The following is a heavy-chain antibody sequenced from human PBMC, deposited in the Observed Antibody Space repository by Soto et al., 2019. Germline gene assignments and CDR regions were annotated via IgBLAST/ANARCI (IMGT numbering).Heavy chain of an antibody. CDR2: IWYDGNNK. J-gene: IGHJ5*02. D-gene: IGHD6-13*01. Sequence: PGGSLRLSCAASGFTFSRYGMHWVRQAPGKGLEWVVVIWYDGNNKYYAESVKGRFTISRDNSKNTLFLQMNSLRAEDTAIYYCAKGPRYSRSNWFDPWGQGTLVTVSS. V-gene: IGHV3-33*06. CDR1: GFTFSRYG. CDR3: AKGPRYSRSNWFDP.